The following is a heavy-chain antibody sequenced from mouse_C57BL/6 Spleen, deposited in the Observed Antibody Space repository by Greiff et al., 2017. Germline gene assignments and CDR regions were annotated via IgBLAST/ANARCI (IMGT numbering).Heavy chain of an antibody. Sequence: EVQLQESGPELVKPGDSVKISCKASGYSFTGYFMNWVMQSHGKSLEWIGRINPYNGDTFYNQKFKGKATLTVDKSSSTAHMELRSLTSEGSAVYYCARPHYGSRGYFDVWGTGTTVTVSS. V-gene: IGHV1-20*01. CDR2: INPYNGDT. J-gene: IGHJ1*03. CDR3: ARPHYGSRGYFDV. CDR1: GYSFTGYF. D-gene: IGHD1-1*01.